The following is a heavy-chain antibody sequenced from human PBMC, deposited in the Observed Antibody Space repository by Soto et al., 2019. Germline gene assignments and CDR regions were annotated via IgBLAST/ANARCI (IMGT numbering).Heavy chain of an antibody. CDR2: IYHTGGT. D-gene: IGHD6-25*01. J-gene: IGHJ4*02. V-gene: IGHV4-30-2*01. CDR1: GGSISSGGDS. Sequence: QLQLQESGSGLVKPSQTLSLTCAVSGGSISSGGDSWSWIRQPPGKGLEWIGYIYHTGGTYYNPSLKGRVTISVAKSKNQFSLNLSSVAAADTAVYSCARERTAADFDYWGQGTLVTVSS. CDR3: ARERTAADFDY.